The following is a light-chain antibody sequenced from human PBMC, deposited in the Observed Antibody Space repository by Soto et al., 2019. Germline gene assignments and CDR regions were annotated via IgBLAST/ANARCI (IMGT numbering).Light chain of an antibody. CDR1: QSVSSSY. V-gene: IGKV3-20*01. CDR3: QQYGCSPRMYT. Sequence: EIVLTQSPGTLSLSPGERATLSCRASQSVSSSYLAWYQQKPGQAPRLLIYGASSRATGIRDRFSGSGSGTDFTLTISRLEREDCAVYYCQQYGCSPRMYTLGQGTKLE. J-gene: IGKJ2*01. CDR2: GAS.